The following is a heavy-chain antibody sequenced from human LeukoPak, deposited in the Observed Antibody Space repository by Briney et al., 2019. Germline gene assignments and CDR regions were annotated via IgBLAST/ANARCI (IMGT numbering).Heavy chain of an antibody. CDR1: GYTFTGYY. CDR3: ARDPVIAAYTYYYYYYMDV. CDR2: INPNSGGP. V-gene: IGHV1-2*02. D-gene: IGHD6-13*01. Sequence: ASVKVSCKASGYTFTGYYMHWVRQAPGQGLEWMGWINPNSGGPNYAQKFQGRVTMTRDTSISTAYMELSRLRSDDTAVYYCARDPVIAAYTYYYYYYMDVWGKGTTVTVSS. J-gene: IGHJ6*03.